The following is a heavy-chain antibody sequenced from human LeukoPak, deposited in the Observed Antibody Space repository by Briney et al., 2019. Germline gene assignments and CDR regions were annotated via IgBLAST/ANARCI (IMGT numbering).Heavy chain of an antibody. V-gene: IGHV3-30*03. D-gene: IGHD6-19*01. J-gene: IGHJ4*02. Sequence: GGSLRLSCAASGFTFSIYGMHWVRQIPGKGLEWVAVISNDGTTTYYADSVKGRFTVSRDNSRNTLYVQMNSLRAEDTAVYYCARIAVAGTDFDYWGQGTLVTVSS. CDR1: GFTFSIYG. CDR2: ISNDGTTT. CDR3: ARIAVAGTDFDY.